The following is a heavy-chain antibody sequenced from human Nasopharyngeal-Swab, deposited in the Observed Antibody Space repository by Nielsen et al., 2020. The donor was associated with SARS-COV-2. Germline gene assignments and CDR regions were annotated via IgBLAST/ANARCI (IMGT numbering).Heavy chain of an antibody. Sequence: GESLKISCAASGFTLRRYEMNWVLQAPGKGLECISYISSTGSTIYNADSVKGRFTVSRENAKNSMFLQMISLRAEDTAVYYCARERWRDHDFDAWGQGTLVIVSS. D-gene: IGHD1-14*01. J-gene: IGHJ4*02. CDR3: ARERWRDHDFDA. V-gene: IGHV3-48*03. CDR2: ISSTGSTI. CDR1: GFTLRRYE.